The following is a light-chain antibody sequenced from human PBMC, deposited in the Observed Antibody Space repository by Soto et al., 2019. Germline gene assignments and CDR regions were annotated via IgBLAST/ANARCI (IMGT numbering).Light chain of an antibody. CDR2: AAS. J-gene: IGKJ1*01. CDR1: QSISSY. CDR3: QQYYSYPLG. Sequence: DIQMTQSPSSLSASVGDRVTITCRASQSISSYLNWYQQKPGKAPKLLIYAASTLQSGVPSRFSGSGSGTDFTLTISCLQSEDFATYYCQQYYSYPLGFGQGTKVEIK. V-gene: IGKV1-39*01.